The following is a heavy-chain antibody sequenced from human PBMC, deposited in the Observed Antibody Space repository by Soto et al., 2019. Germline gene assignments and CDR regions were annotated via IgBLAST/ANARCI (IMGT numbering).Heavy chain of an antibody. V-gene: IGHV4-39*01. CDR1: GGSIGSSSYY. CDR3: ARHTPAISISDH. CDR2: IYYSGST. J-gene: IGHJ4*02. D-gene: IGHD2-15*01. Sequence: SETLSLTCTVSGGSIGSSSYYWGWIRQPPGKGLEWIGSIYYSGSTYYNPSLKSRVTISVDTSKNQFSLKLSSVTAADTAVYYCARHTPAISISDHWGQGTLVTVSS.